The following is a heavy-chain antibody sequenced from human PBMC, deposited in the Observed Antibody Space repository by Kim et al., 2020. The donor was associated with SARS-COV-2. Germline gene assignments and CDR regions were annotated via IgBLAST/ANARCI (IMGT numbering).Heavy chain of an antibody. D-gene: IGHD3-10*01. CDR3: ASRGGHRSGSYEYYFDY. CDR1: GGSFSGYY. CDR2: INHSGST. Sequence: SETLSLTCAVYGGSFSGYYWSWIRQPPGKGLEWIGEINHSGSTNYNPSLKSRVTISVDTSKNQFSLKLSSVTAADTAVYYCASRGGHRSGSYEYYFDYWGQGTLVTVSS. J-gene: IGHJ4*02. V-gene: IGHV4-34*01.